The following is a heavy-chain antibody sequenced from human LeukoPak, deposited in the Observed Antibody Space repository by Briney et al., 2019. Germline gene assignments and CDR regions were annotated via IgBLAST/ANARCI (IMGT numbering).Heavy chain of an antibody. CDR2: ISGSSTI. CDR1: GFSFSLYS. CDR3: ARGVGAFEI. J-gene: IGHJ3*02. V-gene: IGHV3-48*01. Sequence: GGSLRLSCAASGFSFSLYSLNWVRQAPGKGLEWVSYISGSSTIDYADSVKGRFTISRDNAKNSLYLQMDSLRAEDTAAYYCARGVGAFEIWGQGTMVTVSS.